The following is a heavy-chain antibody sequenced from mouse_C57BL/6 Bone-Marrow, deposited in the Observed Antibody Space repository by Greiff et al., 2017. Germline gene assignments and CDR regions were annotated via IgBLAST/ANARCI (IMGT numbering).Heavy chain of an antibody. Sequence: VQLQQPGAELVQPGASVKLSCKASGYTFTSYWMHWVKQRPGQGLEWIGMIHPLSCSTNYNEKFKSKATLTVDKSSSTAYMQLSSLTSEDSAVXYCARDITTVVADDVWGKGTTLTVSS. CDR3: ARDITTVVADDV. V-gene: IGHV1-64*01. J-gene: IGHJ2*01. D-gene: IGHD1-1*01. CDR2: IHPLSCST. CDR1: GYTFTSYW.